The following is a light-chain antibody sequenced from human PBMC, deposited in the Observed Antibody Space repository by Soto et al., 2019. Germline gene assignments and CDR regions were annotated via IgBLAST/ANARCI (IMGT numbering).Light chain of an antibody. CDR1: QSVSSY. V-gene: IGKV3-11*01. CDR3: QQRSNRPPS. CDR2: DSS. J-gene: IGKJ4*01. Sequence: EIVLTQSPATLSLSPGDRATISCRASQSVSSYLDWYQQKPGQAPRLLIYDSSNRATGIPSRFSGSGSGTDFTLTISSLEPEDFAVYYCQQRSNRPPSFGGGTKVEIK.